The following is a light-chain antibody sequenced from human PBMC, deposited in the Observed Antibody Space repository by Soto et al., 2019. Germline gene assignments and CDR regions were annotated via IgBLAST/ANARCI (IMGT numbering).Light chain of an antibody. CDR3: QQYNSYSRT. V-gene: IGKV1-5*01. J-gene: IGKJ1*01. CDR1: QSISSW. CDR2: DAS. Sequence: DIQMTQSPSTLSASVGDRVTITCRASQSISSWLAWYQQKPGKAPKLLIYDASSLESGVPSRFSGSGSGTEFTLTISCLQPDDFATYYCQQYNSYSRTFGQGTKVEIQ.